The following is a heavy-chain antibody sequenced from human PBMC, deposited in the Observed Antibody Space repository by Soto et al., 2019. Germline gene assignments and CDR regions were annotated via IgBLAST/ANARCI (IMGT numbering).Heavy chain of an antibody. Sequence: GGSLRLSCAASGFTFSSYWMHWVRQAPGKGLVWVSRINSDGSSTSYADSVKGRFTISRDNAKNTLYLQMNSLRAEDTAVYYCARGSYDIVTGSYYGMDVWGQGTTVTVSS. J-gene: IGHJ6*02. V-gene: IGHV3-74*01. CDR2: INSDGSST. CDR1: GFTFSSYW. CDR3: ARGSYDIVTGSYYGMDV. D-gene: IGHD3-9*01.